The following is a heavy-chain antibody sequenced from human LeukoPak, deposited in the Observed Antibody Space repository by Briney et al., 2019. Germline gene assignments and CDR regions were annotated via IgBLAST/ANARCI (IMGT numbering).Heavy chain of an antibody. Sequence: PSQTLSLTCSVCGGSISSSGYYWSWIRQPPGKGLEWIGDIYHSGSTYYNPSLKSRVTISVDRSKNQFSLELGSVSAADTAVYYCARDSEGAFDIWGQVTMVTVSS. J-gene: IGHJ3*02. V-gene: IGHV4-30-2*01. CDR3: ARDSEGAFDI. CDR1: GGSISSSGYY. CDR2: IYHSGST.